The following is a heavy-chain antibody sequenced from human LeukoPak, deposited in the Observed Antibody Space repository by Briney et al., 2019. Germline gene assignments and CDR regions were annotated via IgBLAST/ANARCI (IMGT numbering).Heavy chain of an antibody. Sequence: GGSLRLSCAASGFTFSSYGMHWVRQAPGQGLEWVAVISYDESNKYYADSVQGRCTISRDNSKNTLYLQMNSLRAEDTAVYYCPRDGGVGAPFDYWGQGTLVTLSS. CDR3: PRDGGVGAPFDY. J-gene: IGHJ4*02. D-gene: IGHD3-3*01. CDR1: GFTFSSYG. CDR2: ISYDESNK. V-gene: IGHV3-30*01.